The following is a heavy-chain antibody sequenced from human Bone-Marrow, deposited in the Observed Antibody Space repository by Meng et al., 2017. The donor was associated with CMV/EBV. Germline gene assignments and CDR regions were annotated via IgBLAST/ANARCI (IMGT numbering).Heavy chain of an antibody. J-gene: IGHJ3*01. CDR3: ARGEGTLAVAGITPRGP. Sequence: GGSLRLSCAASGFTFSSYWMHWVRQAPGKGLVWVSRINSDGSSTSYADSVKGRFTISRDNAKNTLYLQMNSLRAEDTAVYYCARGEGTLAVAGITPRGPWGQGTMVTVSS. CDR1: GFTFSSYW. CDR2: INSDGSST. V-gene: IGHV3-74*01. D-gene: IGHD6-19*01.